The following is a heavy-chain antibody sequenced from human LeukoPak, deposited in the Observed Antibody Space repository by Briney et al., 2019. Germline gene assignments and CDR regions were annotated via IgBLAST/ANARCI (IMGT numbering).Heavy chain of an antibody. CDR2: IYWDDDQ. CDR1: GFSLNINGVG. D-gene: IGHD2/OR15-2a*01. J-gene: IGHJ4*02. CDR3: LYSRHSTTSGEIDY. Sequence: SGPTLVEPTQTLTLTCTISGFSLNINGVGVGWIRQPPGKALEWLALIYWDDDQRYNPSLKSRLTITRDTSKNQVVLTMTNMDPVDTATFYCLYSRHSTTSGEIDYWGQGTLVTVSS. V-gene: IGHV2-5*02.